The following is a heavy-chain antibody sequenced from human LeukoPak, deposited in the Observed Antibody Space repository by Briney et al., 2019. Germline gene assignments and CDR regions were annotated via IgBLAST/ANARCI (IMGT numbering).Heavy chain of an antibody. CDR1: GYTSSDYY. D-gene: IGHD2-21*02. Sequence: ASVKVSCKASGYTSSDYYIHWLRQAPGQGLEWMGWIKPNGGVTNYARNFQGRITMTRDTSISTAFMELSSLRSDDTAVYYCARPSYCGAGCYYYFDYWGQGTLVTVSS. CDR2: IKPNGGVT. J-gene: IGHJ4*02. V-gene: IGHV1-2*02. CDR3: ARPSYCGAGCYYYFDY.